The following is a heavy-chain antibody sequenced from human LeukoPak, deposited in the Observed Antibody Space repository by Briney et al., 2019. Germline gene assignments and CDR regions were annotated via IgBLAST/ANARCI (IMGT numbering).Heavy chain of an antibody. CDR1: GFTFSYYA. J-gene: IGHJ3*02. D-gene: IGHD2-21*02. CDR3: AREGTARDAFDI. Sequence: GGSLRLSCAASGFTFSYYAMHWVRQAPGKGLEWVAFISSDGSDKYYADSMKGRFTISRDNSKNTLYLQMTSLRGEDTAMYYCAREGTARDAFDIWGQGTMVTVSS. CDR2: ISSDGSDK. V-gene: IGHV3-30-3*01.